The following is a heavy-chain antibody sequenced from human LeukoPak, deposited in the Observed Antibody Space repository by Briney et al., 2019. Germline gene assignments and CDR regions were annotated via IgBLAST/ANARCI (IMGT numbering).Heavy chain of an antibody. CDR3: ARDDGDCSGGSCPYYYYMDV. Sequence: PGGSLRLSCAASGFTFSSYAMHWVRPAPGKGLEWVAVISYDGSNKYYADSVKGRFTISRDNSKNTLYLKMNSLRAEDTAVYYCARDDGDCSGGSCPYYYYMDVWGKGTTVTVSS. J-gene: IGHJ6*03. V-gene: IGHV3-30-3*01. CDR2: ISYDGSNK. CDR1: GFTFSSYA. D-gene: IGHD2-15*01.